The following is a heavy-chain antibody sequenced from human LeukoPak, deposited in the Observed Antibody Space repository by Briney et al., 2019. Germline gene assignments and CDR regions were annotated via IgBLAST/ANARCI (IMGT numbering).Heavy chain of an antibody. D-gene: IGHD1-26*01. CDR2: IVVGSGNT. J-gene: IGHJ6*02. Sequence: GASVTVSFKASGFTFTSSAMQWVRQARGQRREWIGWIVVGSGNTNYAQKFQERVTITRDMSTSTAYMELSSLRSEDTAVYYCAAQPNSGSYYYYYGMDVWGQGTTVTVSS. CDR3: AAQPNSGSYYYYYGMDV. CDR1: GFTFTSSA. V-gene: IGHV1-58*02.